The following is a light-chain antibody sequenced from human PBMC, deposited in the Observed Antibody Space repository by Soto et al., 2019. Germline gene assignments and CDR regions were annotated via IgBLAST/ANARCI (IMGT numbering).Light chain of an antibody. CDR3: SSYTSSSTRV. J-gene: IGLJ1*01. CDR2: EVT. Sequence: LTQPPSASVSPGQSVAISCTGTSSDVGGYNSVSWYQQHPGKAPKLVIYEVTNRPSGISNRFSGSKSGNTASLTISGLQAEDEADYYCSSYTSSSTRVFGTGTKVTVL. V-gene: IGLV2-14*01. CDR1: SSDVGGYNS.